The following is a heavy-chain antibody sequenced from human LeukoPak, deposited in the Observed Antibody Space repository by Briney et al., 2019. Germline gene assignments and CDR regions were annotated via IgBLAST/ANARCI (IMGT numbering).Heavy chain of an antibody. Sequence: SVKVSCKASGGTFSSYAISWVRQAPGQGLEWMGRITPIFGIANYAQKFQGRVTITADKSTSTAYMELSSLRSEDTAVYYCARGAMVGYDFWSGVNWFDPWGQGTLVTVSS. CDR3: ARGAMVGYDFWSGVNWFDP. CDR2: ITPIFGIA. CDR1: GGTFSSYA. J-gene: IGHJ5*02. D-gene: IGHD3-3*01. V-gene: IGHV1-69*04.